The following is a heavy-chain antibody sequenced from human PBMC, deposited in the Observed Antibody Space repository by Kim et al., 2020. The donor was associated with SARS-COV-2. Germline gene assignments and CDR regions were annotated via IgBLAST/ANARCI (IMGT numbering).Heavy chain of an antibody. D-gene: IGHD3-3*01. J-gene: IGHJ3*01. V-gene: IGHV4-34*01. CDR2: INHSGST. CDR3: VRREAPTIDKLRVLAWLRGRRAFDL. Sequence: SETLSLTCAAYGGTFSGYFWTWIRQPPGKGLEWIGEINHSGSTNYNPALKSRVTVSADTSKNQFSLKLRSVTAADTAVDYCVRREAPTIDKLRVLAWLRGRRAFDLSGQGAMVTVSS. CDR1: GGTFSGYF.